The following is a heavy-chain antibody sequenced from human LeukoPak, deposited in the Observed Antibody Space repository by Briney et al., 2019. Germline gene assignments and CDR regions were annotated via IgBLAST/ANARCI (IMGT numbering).Heavy chain of an antibody. CDR2: ISAYNGNT. CDR3: ARGPPGGRSLGYYMDV. CDR1: GYTFTSYG. Sequence: GASVKVSCKASGYTFTSYGISWVRQAPGQGLEWMGWISAYNGNTNYAQKLQGRVTMTTDTSTSTAYMELRSLRSDDTAVYYCARGPPGGRSLGYYMDVWGKGTTVTVSS. J-gene: IGHJ6*03. V-gene: IGHV1-18*01. D-gene: IGHD2-8*02.